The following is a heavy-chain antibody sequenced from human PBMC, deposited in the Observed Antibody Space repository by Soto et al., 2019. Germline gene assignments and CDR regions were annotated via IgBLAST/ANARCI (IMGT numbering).Heavy chain of an antibody. Sequence: PSETLSLTCTGSGGSISSYYWSWIRQPPWKGLEWIGYIYYSGSTNYNPSLKSRVTISVDTSKNQFSLKLSSVTAADTAVYYCARSPRVTIFGVVKRGYYYGMDVWGQGTTVTVSS. V-gene: IGHV4-59*01. CDR1: GGSISSYY. CDR2: IYYSGST. D-gene: IGHD3-3*01. J-gene: IGHJ6*02. CDR3: ARSPRVTIFGVVKRGYYYGMDV.